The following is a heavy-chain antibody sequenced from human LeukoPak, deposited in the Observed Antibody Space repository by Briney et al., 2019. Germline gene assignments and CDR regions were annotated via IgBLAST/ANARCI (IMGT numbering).Heavy chain of an antibody. Sequence: GGSLRLSCAASGFTVSSNYMSWVRQAPGKGLEWVSVIYSGGSTYYADSVKGRFTISRHNSKNTLYLQMNSLRAEDTAVYYCARAVSEYTYGTRFDYWGQGTLVTVSS. J-gene: IGHJ4*02. CDR2: IYSGGST. D-gene: IGHD5-18*01. CDR1: GFTVSSNY. CDR3: ARAVSEYTYGTRFDY. V-gene: IGHV3-53*04.